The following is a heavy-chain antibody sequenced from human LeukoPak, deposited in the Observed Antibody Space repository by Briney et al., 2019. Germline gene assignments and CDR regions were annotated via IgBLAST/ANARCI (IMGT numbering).Heavy chain of an antibody. CDR3: ARFTTTYYFDH. D-gene: IGHD3-22*01. J-gene: IGHJ4*02. CDR2: ISSGSTYI. V-gene: IGHV3-21*01. CDR1: GFTFSHYT. Sequence: PGGSLRLSCVASGFTFSHYTMNWVRQAPGKGLEWVSSISSGSTYIYYLDSVKGRFTISRDNAKNSLFLRMNRLRAEDTAVYYCARFTTTYYFDHWGQGTLVTVSS.